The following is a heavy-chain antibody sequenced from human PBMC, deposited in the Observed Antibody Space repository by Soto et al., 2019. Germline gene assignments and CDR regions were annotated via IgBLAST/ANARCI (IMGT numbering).Heavy chain of an antibody. J-gene: IGHJ4*02. CDR2: IIPIFGTA. Sequence: ASVKVSCKASGGTFSSYAISWVRQAPGQGLEWMGGIIPIFGTANYAQKFQGRVTITADESTSTAYMELSSLRSDDTAVYYCAREGCSGGSCYSAFDFWGQGTLVTVSS. V-gene: IGHV1-69*13. D-gene: IGHD2-15*01. CDR3: AREGCSGGSCYSAFDF. CDR1: GGTFSSYA.